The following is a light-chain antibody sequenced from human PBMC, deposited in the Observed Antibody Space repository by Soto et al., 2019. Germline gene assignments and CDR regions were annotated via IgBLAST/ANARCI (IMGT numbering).Light chain of an antibody. CDR1: QSVNNS. Sequence: EIVLTQSPGTLSLSPGERATLSCRASQSVNNSLAWYQQKPGQAPRLLFYGASRRATGIPDRFSGSGSGTEFTLTISRLEPEDFAVFYCQQYGTSARSFGPGTKVDI. CDR3: QQYGTSARS. V-gene: IGKV3-20*01. CDR2: GAS. J-gene: IGKJ3*01.